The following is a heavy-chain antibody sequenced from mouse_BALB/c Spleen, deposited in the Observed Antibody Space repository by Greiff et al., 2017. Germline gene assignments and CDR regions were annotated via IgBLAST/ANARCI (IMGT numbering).Heavy chain of an antibody. D-gene: IGHD2-4*01. V-gene: IGHV2-9*02. J-gene: IGHJ4*01. Sequence: VKLMESGPGLVAPSQSLSITCTVSGFSLTSYGVHWVRQPPGKGLEWLGVIWAGGSTNYNSALMSRLSISKDNSKSQVFLKMNSLQTDDTAMYYCARGGLRRYYAMDYWGQGTSVTVSS. CDR1: GFSLTSYG. CDR2: IWAGGST. CDR3: ARGGLRRYYAMDY.